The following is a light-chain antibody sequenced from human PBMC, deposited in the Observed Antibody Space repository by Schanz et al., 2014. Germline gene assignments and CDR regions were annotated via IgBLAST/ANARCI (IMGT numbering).Light chain of an antibody. CDR1: SSAIGSNT. CDR3: ATWDDGLTARV. J-gene: IGLJ3*02. CDR2: LNN. Sequence: QSVLTQPPSASGTPGQRVTISCSGSSSAIGSNTVNWYQHLPGTAPKLLIYLNNQRPSGVPDRFSGSKSGTSASLAIIGLQSEDEADYYCATWDDGLTARVFGGGTKLTVL. V-gene: IGLV1-44*01.